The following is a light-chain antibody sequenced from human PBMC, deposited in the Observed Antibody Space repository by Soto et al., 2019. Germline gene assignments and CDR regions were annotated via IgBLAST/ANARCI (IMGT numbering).Light chain of an antibody. V-gene: IGKV1-39*01. CDR2: AAS. CDR1: QSISRF. J-gene: IGKJ5*01. Sequence: DIQMTQSPSSLSASVGDRVTISCRASQSISRFLSWYQQKEGKAPKLLIYAASNLYSGVPSRFTGSGSGTDFPLTIDILQPEDFATYYCQQTYSTPPVTFGQGTRLEIK. CDR3: QQTYSTPPVT.